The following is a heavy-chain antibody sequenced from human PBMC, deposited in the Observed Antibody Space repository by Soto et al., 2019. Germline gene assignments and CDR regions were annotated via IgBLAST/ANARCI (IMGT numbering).Heavy chain of an antibody. J-gene: IGHJ5*02. CDR3: AKSGHSSWGNWFDP. CDR1: GFTFSSYA. Sequence: EVQLLESGGGLVQPGGSLRLSCAASGFTFSSYAMNWVRQAPGKGLEWVSGISGSGDNTYYADSVKGRFTISRDNSKNTLYLQMNSLRAEDTAVYYCAKSGHSSWGNWFDPWGQGTLVTVSS. D-gene: IGHD6-13*01. CDR2: ISGSGDNT. V-gene: IGHV3-23*01.